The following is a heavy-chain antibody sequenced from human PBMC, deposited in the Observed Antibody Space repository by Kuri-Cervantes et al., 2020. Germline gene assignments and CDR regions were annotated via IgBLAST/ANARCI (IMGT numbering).Heavy chain of an antibody. V-gene: IGHV1-3*01. CDR2: INAGNGNT. Sequence: ASVKVSCKASGYTFTGYYMHWVRQAPGQGLEWMGWINAGNGNTKYSQKFQGRVTITRDTSASTAYMELSSLRSEDTAVYYCARATTAIVWRPFDYWGQGTLVTVSS. CDR1: GYTFTGYY. D-gene: IGHD5-18*01. CDR3: ARATTAIVWRPFDY. J-gene: IGHJ4*02.